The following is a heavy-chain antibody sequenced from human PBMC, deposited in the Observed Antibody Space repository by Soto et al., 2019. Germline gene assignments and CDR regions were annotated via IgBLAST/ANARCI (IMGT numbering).Heavy chain of an antibody. V-gene: IGHV3-23*01. J-gene: IGHJ6*02. CDR1: GFTSSSYA. Sequence: GGSLRLSCAASGFTSSSYAMSWVRQAPGKGLEWVSAISGSGGSTYYADSVKGRFTISRDNSKNTLYLQMNSLRAEDTAVYYCAKFISNYYGMDVWGQGTTVTVSS. CDR2: ISGSGGST. D-gene: IGHD4-4*01. CDR3: AKFISNYYGMDV.